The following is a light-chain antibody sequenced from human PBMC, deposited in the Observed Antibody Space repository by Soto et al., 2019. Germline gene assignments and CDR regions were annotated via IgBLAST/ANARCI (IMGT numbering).Light chain of an antibody. CDR1: QSISSY. J-gene: IGKJ4*01. CDR2: AAS. V-gene: IGKV1-39*01. CDR3: QQYNNWPRAT. Sequence: DIPMTQSPSSLSASVGDRVTITCRASQSISSYLNWYQQKPGKAPKLLIYAASSLQSGVPSRFSGSGSGTDFTLTISSLQPEDFAVYYCQQYNNWPRATFGGGTRVETK.